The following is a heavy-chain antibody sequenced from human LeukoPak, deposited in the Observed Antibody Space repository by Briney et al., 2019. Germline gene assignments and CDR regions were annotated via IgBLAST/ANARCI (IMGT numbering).Heavy chain of an antibody. CDR2: IYTSGST. J-gene: IGHJ4*02. D-gene: IGHD3-22*01. CDR1: GGSISSYY. CDR3: ARHGYYYDSSGYTPPYFDY. Sequence: SETLSLTCTVSGGSISSYYWSWIRQPAGKGLEWIGRIYTSGSTNYNPSLKSRVTISVDTSKNQFSLKLSSVTAADTAVYYCARHGYYYDSSGYTPPYFDYWGQGTLVTVSS. V-gene: IGHV4-4*07.